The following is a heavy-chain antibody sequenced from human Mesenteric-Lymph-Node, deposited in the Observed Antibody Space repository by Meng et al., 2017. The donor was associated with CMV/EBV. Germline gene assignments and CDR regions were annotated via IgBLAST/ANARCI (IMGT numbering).Heavy chain of an antibody. V-gene: IGHV1-2*02. CDR3: ASDSPYYDLWRGYYSSSARSNCFDP. CDR2: INPNSGGT. J-gene: IGHJ5*02. D-gene: IGHD3-3*01. Sequence: WVRQVPGQGLEWMGWINPNSGGTNYAQELQGRATMTSDTSTSTAYMERRSLRSDDTAAYYCASDSPYYDLWRGYYSSSARSNCFDPWGQGTLVTVSS.